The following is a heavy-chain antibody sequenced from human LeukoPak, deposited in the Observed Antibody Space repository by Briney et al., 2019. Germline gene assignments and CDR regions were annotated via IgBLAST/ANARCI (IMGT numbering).Heavy chain of an antibody. CDR1: GGSISSYY. CDR2: ISYSGST. V-gene: IGHV4-59*01. J-gene: IGHJ4*02. D-gene: IGHD1-26*01. Sequence: SSETLSLTCTVSGGSISSYYWSWIRQPPGKGLEWIGYISYSGSTNYNPSLKSRVTMSVDTSKNQFSLKLSSVTAADTAVFYCARYSVGATHYFDYWGQGTLVTVSS. CDR3: ARYSVGATHYFDY.